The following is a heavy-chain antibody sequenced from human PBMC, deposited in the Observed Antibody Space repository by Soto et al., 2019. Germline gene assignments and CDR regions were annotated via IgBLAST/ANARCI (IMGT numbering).Heavy chain of an antibody. CDR2: IYYSGST. CDR1: GGSISSSSYY. V-gene: IGHV4-39*01. Sequence: QLQLQESGPGLVKPSETLSLTCTVSGGSISSSSYYWGWIRQPPGKGLEWIGSIYYSGSTYYNPSLKSRVTISVDTSKNQFSLKLSSVTAADTAVYYCADDSSGYYYPGAFDIWGQGTMVTVSS. CDR3: ADDSSGYYYPGAFDI. J-gene: IGHJ3*02. D-gene: IGHD3-22*01.